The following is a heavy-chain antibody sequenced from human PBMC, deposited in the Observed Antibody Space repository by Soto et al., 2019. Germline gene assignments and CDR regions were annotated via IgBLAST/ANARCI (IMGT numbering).Heavy chain of an antibody. CDR1: GFTVSSNY. CDR2: IYSGGST. CDR3: ARSWAVAGSYDY. J-gene: IGHJ4*02. D-gene: IGHD6-19*01. V-gene: IGHV3-66*01. Sequence: GGSLRLSCAVSGFTVSSNYMSWVRQAPGKGLEWVSVIYSGGSTYYADSVKGRFTISRDNSKNTLYLQMNSLRAEDTAVYYCARSWAVAGSYDYWGQGTLVTVSS.